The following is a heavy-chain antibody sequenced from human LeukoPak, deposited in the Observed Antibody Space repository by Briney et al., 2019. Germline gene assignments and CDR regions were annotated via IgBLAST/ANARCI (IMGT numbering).Heavy chain of an antibody. D-gene: IGHD4-23*01. Sequence: SGGSLRLSCAASAFTFNMFWMTWLRQAPGKGLESVAYINKDGIDKYHVVRVKGPFTVSRDNAKNSLYRQMNSLRAEDTAVYYCARDAGYGGNSDYWGQGTLVTVSS. CDR1: AFTFNMFW. V-gene: IGHV3-7*01. CDR2: INKDGIDK. CDR3: ARDAGYGGNSDY. J-gene: IGHJ4*02.